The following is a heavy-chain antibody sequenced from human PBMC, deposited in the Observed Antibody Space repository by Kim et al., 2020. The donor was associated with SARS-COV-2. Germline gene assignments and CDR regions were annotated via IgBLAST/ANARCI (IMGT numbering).Heavy chain of an antibody. V-gene: IGHV3-11*03. CDR2: ISSSSSYT. J-gene: IGHJ4*02. CDR1: GFTFSDYY. D-gene: IGHD3-10*01. CDR3: ARFRKEWFGELFTIHFDY. Sequence: GGSLRLSCAASGFTFSDYYMSWIRQAPGKGLEWVSYISSSSSYTNYADSVKGRFTISRDNAKNSLYLQMNSLRAEDTAVYYCARFRKEWFGELFTIHFDYWSQGTLVTVSS.